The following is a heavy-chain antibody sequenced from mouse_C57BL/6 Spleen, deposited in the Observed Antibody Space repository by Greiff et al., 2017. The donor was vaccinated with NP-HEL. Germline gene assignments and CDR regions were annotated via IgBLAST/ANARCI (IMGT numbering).Heavy chain of an antibody. V-gene: IGHV1-47*01. Sequence: VKLVESGAELVKPGASVKMSCKASGYTFTTYPIEWMKQNHGKSLEWIGNFHPYNDDTKYNEKFKGKATLTVEKSSSTVYLELSRLTSDDSAVYYCARSGYSNPYAMDYWGQGTSVTVSS. CDR3: ARSGYSNPYAMDY. CDR2: FHPYNDDT. CDR1: GYTFTTYP. J-gene: IGHJ4*01. D-gene: IGHD2-5*01.